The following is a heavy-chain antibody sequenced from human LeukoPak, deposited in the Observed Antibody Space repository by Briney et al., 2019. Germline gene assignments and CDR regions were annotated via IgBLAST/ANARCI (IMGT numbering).Heavy chain of an antibody. Sequence: GGSLRLSCAASGFTVSINYMSWVRHAPGKGLEWVSFIYSGGSTYYADSVKGRFTISRENTKNTLYLQMNSLRAEDTAVYYCARLSIAARSYYSDYWGQGTLVTVSS. D-gene: IGHD6-6*01. CDR1: GFTVSINY. CDR2: IYSGGST. CDR3: ARLSIAARSYYSDY. V-gene: IGHV3-53*01. J-gene: IGHJ4*02.